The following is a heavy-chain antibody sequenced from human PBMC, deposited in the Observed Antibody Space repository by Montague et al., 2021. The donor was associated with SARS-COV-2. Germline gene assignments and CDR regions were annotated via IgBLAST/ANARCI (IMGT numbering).Heavy chain of an antibody. J-gene: IGHJ5*02. CDR1: GFTFSSYS. Sequence: SLRLSCAASGFTFSSYSMNWVRQAPGKGLEWVSSISSSSSYMYYADSVKGRFTISRDNAKNSLYLQMNSLRAEDTAVYYCARDYDILTGYYNNWFDPWGQGTLVTVSS. CDR3: ARDYDILTGYYNNWFDP. V-gene: IGHV3-21*01. D-gene: IGHD3-9*01. CDR2: ISSSSSYM.